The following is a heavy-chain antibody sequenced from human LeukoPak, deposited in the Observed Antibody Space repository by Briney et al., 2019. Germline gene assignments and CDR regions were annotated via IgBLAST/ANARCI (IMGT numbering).Heavy chain of an antibody. V-gene: IGHV3-53*01. CDR1: GFTVSSNY. CDR3: ARANVLLWFGELSPDNWFDP. Sequence: GGSLRLSCAASGFTVSSNYMSWVRQAPGKGLEWVSVIYSGGSTYYADSVKGRFTISRDNSKNPMYLQMNSLRAEDTAVYYCARANVLLWFGELSPDNWFDPWGQGTLVTVSS. CDR2: IYSGGST. J-gene: IGHJ5*02. D-gene: IGHD3-10*01.